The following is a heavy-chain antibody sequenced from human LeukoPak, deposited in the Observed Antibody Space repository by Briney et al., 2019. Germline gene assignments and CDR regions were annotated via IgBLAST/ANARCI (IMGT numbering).Heavy chain of an antibody. J-gene: IGHJ4*02. CDR2: MNPNSGNT. V-gene: IGHV1-8*01. CDR3: ARGDRRYDYVWGSYRPTDY. D-gene: IGHD3-16*02. Sequence: GASVKVSCKASGYTFTSYDINWVRQATGQGLEWMGWMNPNSGNTGYAQKFQGRVTMARNTSISTAYMELSSLRSEDTAVYYCARGDRRYDYVWGSYRPTDYWGQGTLVTVSS. CDR1: GYTFTSYD.